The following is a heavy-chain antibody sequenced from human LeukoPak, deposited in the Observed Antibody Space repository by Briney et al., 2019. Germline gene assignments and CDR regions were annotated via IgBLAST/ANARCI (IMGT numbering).Heavy chain of an antibody. CDR3: AKDSSNWYYMDV. V-gene: IGHV3-23*01. D-gene: IGHD6-13*01. Sequence: GGSLRLSCSASGFTFSSYSMTWVRQAPGKGLEWVSGISYGGDFKYYADSMKGQFTISRDDSKSTLYLQMNSLRAEDTAVYYCAKDSSNWYYMDVWGRGTTVTVS. CDR2: ISYGGDFK. CDR1: GFTFSSYS. J-gene: IGHJ6*03.